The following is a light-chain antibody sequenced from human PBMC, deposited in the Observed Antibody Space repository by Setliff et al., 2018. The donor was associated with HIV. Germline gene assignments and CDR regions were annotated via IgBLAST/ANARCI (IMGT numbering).Light chain of an antibody. CDR2: EVS. J-gene: IGLJ2*01. CDR3: CSYTSGSTLV. CDR1: SSDIGGYYY. Sequence: QSALTQPASVSGSPGQSITTSCSGTSSDIGGYYYVSWYQQYPGRAPKLILYEVSNRPSGISNRFSGSKSGNTASLTISGLQAEDDADYYCCSYTSGSTLVFGGGTKGTV. V-gene: IGLV2-14*03.